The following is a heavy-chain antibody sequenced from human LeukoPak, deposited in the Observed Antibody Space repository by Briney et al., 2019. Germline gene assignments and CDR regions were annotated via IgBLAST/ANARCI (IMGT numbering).Heavy chain of an antibody. D-gene: IGHD3-9*01. Sequence: GASVTVSCKSSGYTFTTYAIHWVGQAPGQRLECMGWINAGNGNTKYSQNFQGRVTITRDTSASTAYMELSSLRTEDTAVYYCAREHDVLTGYSLDYWGQGTLVTVSS. CDR3: AREHDVLTGYSLDY. CDR1: GYTFTTYA. CDR2: INAGNGNT. J-gene: IGHJ4*02. V-gene: IGHV1-3*01.